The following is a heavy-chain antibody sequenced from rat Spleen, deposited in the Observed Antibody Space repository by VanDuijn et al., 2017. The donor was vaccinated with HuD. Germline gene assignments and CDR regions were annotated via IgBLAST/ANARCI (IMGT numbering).Heavy chain of an antibody. CDR2: ISSGGFT. D-gene: IGHD3-1*01. V-gene: IGHV2S12*01. Sequence: QVQLKESGPGLVQPSQTLSLTCSVSGFSLTNNGVTWVRQPPGKGLEWIGTISSGGFTYYNSPFKSRVSISRDTSKHQVFLEMNSLQTEDTAMYFCARGGRGPDYWGQGVMVTVSS. J-gene: IGHJ2*01. CDR1: GFSLTNNG. CDR3: ARGGRGPDY.